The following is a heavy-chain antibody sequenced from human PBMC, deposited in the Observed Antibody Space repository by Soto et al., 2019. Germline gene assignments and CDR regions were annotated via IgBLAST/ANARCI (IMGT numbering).Heavy chain of an antibody. V-gene: IGHV3-23*01. Sequence: EVQLLESGGGLVPPGGSLRLSCAASGFTFSSYGMTWVRQAPGKGLEWVSFSSATGAGTYYADSVKGRFTISRDNSKNTLYLQMTRLRADDTAVYYCAKDRRAGGNYGFYSDFWGQGALVIVSS. CDR3: AKDRRAGGNYGFYSDF. CDR1: GFTFSSYG. D-gene: IGHD1-7*01. CDR2: SSATGAGT. J-gene: IGHJ4*02.